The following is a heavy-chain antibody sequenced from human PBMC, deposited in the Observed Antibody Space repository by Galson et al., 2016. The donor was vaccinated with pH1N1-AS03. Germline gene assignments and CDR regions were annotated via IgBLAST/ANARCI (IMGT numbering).Heavy chain of an antibody. Sequence: ETLSLTCAVSGDSVSGGHWWTWVRQSPGKGLEWIGYIYLRGGTDYNPSLADRVIISADRSTNDFSLTLSSVTAADTAVYYCARVLTPGYFHTMDVWGRGTTVTVSS. CDR2: IYLRGGT. CDR3: ARVLTPGYFHTMDV. V-gene: IGHV4-4*02. CDR1: GDSVSGGHW. J-gene: IGHJ6*02. D-gene: IGHD2/OR15-2a*01.